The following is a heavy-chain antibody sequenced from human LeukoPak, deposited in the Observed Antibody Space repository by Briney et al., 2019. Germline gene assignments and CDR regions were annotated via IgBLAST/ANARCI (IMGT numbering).Heavy chain of an antibody. D-gene: IGHD4-17*01. CDR2: ISSSGSTI. Sequence: PGGSLRLSCAASGFTVSSNYMSWVRQAPGKGLERVSYISSSGSTIYYADSVKGRFTISRDNAKNSLYLQMNSLRAEDTAVYYCARDPGSATDGVGYCYYMDVWGKGTTVTVSS. V-gene: IGHV3-11*04. CDR3: ARDPGSATDGVGYCYYMDV. CDR1: GFTVSSNY. J-gene: IGHJ6*03.